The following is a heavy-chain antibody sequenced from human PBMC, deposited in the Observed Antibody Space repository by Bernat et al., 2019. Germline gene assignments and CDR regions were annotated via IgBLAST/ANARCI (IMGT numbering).Heavy chain of an antibody. CDR2: IWYDGSNK. V-gene: IGHV3-33*01. D-gene: IGHD2-15*01. J-gene: IGHJ6*03. Sequence: QVQLVESGGGVVQPGRSLRLSCAASGFTFSSDGMHWVRQAPGKGLEWVAVIWYDGSNKYYADSVKGRFTISRDNSKNTLYLQMNSLRAEDTAVYYCARENVVVATTDNYYYYMHVWGKGTTVTVSS. CDR3: ARENVVVATTDNYYYYMHV. CDR1: GFTFSSDG.